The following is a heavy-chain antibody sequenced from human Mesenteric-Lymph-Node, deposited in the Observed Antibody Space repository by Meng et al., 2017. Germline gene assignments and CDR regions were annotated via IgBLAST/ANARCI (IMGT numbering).Heavy chain of an antibody. CDR2: ISGSGGST. V-gene: IGHV3-23*01. Sequence: GESLKISCAASGFTFSSYAMSWVRQAPGKGLEWVSAISGSGGSTYYADSVKGRFTISRDNSKNTLYLQVNSLRVEDTAVYYCARLTAFYEFITGYFDTWGHGTLVTVSS. J-gene: IGHJ4*01. CDR1: GFTFSSYA. D-gene: IGHD3-9*01. CDR3: ARLTAFYEFITGYFDT.